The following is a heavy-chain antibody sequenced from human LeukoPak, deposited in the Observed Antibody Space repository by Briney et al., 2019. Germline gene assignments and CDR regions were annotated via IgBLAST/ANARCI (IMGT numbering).Heavy chain of an antibody. D-gene: IGHD5-18*01. CDR1: GFTFSSYD. CDR3: ARDRYSLDY. J-gene: IGHJ4*02. Sequence: GGSLTLSCAASGFTFSSYDMHWVRQAPGKGLEWVAVISYDGSNKYYADSVKGRFTISRDNSKNTLYLQMNSLRAEDTAVYYCARDRYSLDYWGQGTLVTVSS. V-gene: IGHV3-30-3*01. CDR2: ISYDGSNK.